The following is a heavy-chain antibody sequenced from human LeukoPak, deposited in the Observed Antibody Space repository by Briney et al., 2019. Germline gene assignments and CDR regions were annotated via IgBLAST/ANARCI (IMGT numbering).Heavy chain of an antibody. CDR1: GRSFSGHY. J-gene: IGHJ3*02. V-gene: IGHV4-34*01. CDR2: INHSGST. CDR3: AREEPGDGFDI. Sequence: SEALLLTCGVYGRSFSGHYWGWIRQPPGKGLEWVGEINHSGSTNYNLSLKSRVNISEDKFRNQFSLIVSSETAADTGMYYCAREEPGDGFDIWGQGTMVTVSS. D-gene: IGHD7-27*01.